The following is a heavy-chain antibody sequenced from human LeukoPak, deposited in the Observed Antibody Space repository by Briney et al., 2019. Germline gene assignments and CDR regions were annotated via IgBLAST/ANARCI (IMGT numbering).Heavy chain of an antibody. Sequence: ASVKVSCKASGYSFNDKYLHRVRQAPGQGLEWMGSINPNSGGTNYAQKFQGRVTMTTDTSISTAYMELSRLRSDDTAVYYCARGYYDILTGYSRVVFDPWGQGTLVTVSS. V-gene: IGHV1-2*02. D-gene: IGHD3-9*01. CDR3: ARGYYDILTGYSRVVFDP. J-gene: IGHJ5*02. CDR1: GYSFNDKY. CDR2: INPNSGGT.